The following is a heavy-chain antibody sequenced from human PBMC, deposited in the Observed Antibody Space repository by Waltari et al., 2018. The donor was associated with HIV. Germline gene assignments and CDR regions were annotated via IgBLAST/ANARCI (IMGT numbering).Heavy chain of an antibody. V-gene: IGHV3-74*01. Sequence: EVQLVESGGDLVQPGGSLRLSCAASGFTFSSSWMPWGRQAPGKGLVGVSRINSDGSSTSYADSGKGRFTISRDNAKNTLYLQMNSLRAEDTAVYYCARWATRFDPWGQGTLVTVSS. CDR3: ARWATRFDP. J-gene: IGHJ5*02. CDR2: INSDGSST. CDR1: GFTFSSSW.